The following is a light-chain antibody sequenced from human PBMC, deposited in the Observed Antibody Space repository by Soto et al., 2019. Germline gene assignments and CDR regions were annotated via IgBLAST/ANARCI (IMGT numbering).Light chain of an antibody. CDR1: SSDVGIYNY. Sequence: QSALTQPASVSGSPGQSIAISCTGSSSDVGIYNYVSWYQQHPGKVPKLIIYEVSNRPSGVSHRFSGSKSGNTASLTISGLQAEDEADYYCSSYTTSSTLVFGGGTKLTVL. J-gene: IGLJ3*02. CDR2: EVS. V-gene: IGLV2-14*01. CDR3: SSYTTSSTLV.